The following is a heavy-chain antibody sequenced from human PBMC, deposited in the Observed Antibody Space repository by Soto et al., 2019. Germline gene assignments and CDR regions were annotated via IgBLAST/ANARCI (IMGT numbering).Heavy chain of an antibody. Sequence: QLQLQESGPGLVKPSETLSLTCTVSGGSISSSSYYWGWIRQPPGKGLEWIGSIYYSGSTYYNPSLKSRVTISVDTSKNQFSLKLSFVTAADTAVYYCARPTMLYGSGSYDQRDYWGQGTPVTVSS. V-gene: IGHV4-39*01. D-gene: IGHD3-10*01. CDR3: ARPTMLYGSGSYDQRDY. CDR2: IYYSGST. CDR1: GGSISSSSYY. J-gene: IGHJ4*02.